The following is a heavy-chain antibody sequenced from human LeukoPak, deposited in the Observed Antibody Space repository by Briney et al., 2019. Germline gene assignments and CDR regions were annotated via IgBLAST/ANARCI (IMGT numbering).Heavy chain of an antibody. CDR1: GFIFTDYG. CDR3: AKASTVVTPTFDY. D-gene: IGHD4-23*01. Sequence: PGGSLRLSCAASGFIFTDYGMHWVRQAPGKGLEWVAAISYDGSKKYYADSVKGRFTISRDNSKNTLDLQMNSLRAEDTAMYYCAKASTVVTPTFDYWGQGTLVTVSS. CDR2: ISYDGSKK. J-gene: IGHJ4*02. V-gene: IGHV3-30*18.